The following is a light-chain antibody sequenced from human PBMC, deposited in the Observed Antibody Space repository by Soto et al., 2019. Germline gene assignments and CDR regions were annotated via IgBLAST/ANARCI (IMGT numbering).Light chain of an antibody. CDR3: QQYGSSRLT. Sequence: EIVLTQSPGTLSLSPGERATLSCRASQSVSSSYLAWYQQKPGQAPRLLIYGASSRATGIPDRFSGSGSGTDFTLTISRLEPEDFAVYYCQQYGSSRLTFGGGTKVEL. J-gene: IGKJ4*01. CDR1: QSVSSSY. CDR2: GAS. V-gene: IGKV3-20*01.